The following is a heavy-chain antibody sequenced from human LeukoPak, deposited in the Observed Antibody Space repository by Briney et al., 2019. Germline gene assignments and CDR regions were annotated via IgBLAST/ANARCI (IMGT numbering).Heavy chain of an antibody. CDR2: VFSGNGRT. D-gene: IGHD3-10*01. J-gene: IGHJ4*02. Sequence: GGSLRLSCEASGFTFNNYAMGWVRQAPGKGLGWVSSVFSGNGRTYYTDSVKGRFTISRDNSKNTVSLQMNSLRTEDTAVYYCAKYGSQSSPFYLDYWGQGTLVTVSS. CDR1: GFTFNNYA. V-gene: IGHV3-23*01. CDR3: AKYGSQSSPFYLDY.